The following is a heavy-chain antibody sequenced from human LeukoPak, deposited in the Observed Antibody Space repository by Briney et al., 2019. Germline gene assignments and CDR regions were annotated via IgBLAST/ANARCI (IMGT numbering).Heavy chain of an antibody. Sequence: SETLSLTCAVYGGSFSGYYWSWIRQPPGKGLEWIGEINHSGSTNYNPSLKSRVTISVDTSKNHFSLKLSSVTAADTAVYYCARGRLYCSSTSCPNWFDPWGQGTLVTVSS. V-gene: IGHV4-34*01. CDR1: GGSFSGYY. CDR3: ARGRLYCSSTSCPNWFDP. D-gene: IGHD2-2*01. J-gene: IGHJ5*02. CDR2: INHSGST.